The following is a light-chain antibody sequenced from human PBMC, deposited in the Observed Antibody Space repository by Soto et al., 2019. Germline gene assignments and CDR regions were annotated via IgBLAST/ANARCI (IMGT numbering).Light chain of an antibody. CDR1: SSNIGAGYD. Sequence: QSVLTQAPSVSGAPGQRVTISCTGSSSNIGAGYDVHWYQQLPGTAPKLLIYGNSNRPSGVPDRFSGSKSGTSASLAITGRQPEDEADYYCQSYDSSVSGSVFGGGTKVTVL. V-gene: IGLV1-40*01. CDR3: QSYDSSVSGSV. J-gene: IGLJ2*01. CDR2: GNS.